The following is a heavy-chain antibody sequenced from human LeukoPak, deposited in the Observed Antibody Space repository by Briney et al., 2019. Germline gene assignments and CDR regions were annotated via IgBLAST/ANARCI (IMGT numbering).Heavy chain of an antibody. CDR3: AKDAAIGTYFDY. J-gene: IGHJ4*02. CDR1: GFTFSSYG. CDR2: ISYDGNNK. V-gene: IGHV3-30*18. D-gene: IGHD1-14*01. Sequence: PGGSLRLSCAASGFTFSSYGMHWVRQAPGKGLEWVAVISYDGNNKYYADSVKGRFTISRDNSKNTLYLQMNSLRAEDTAVYYCAKDAAIGTYFDYWGQGTLVTVSS.